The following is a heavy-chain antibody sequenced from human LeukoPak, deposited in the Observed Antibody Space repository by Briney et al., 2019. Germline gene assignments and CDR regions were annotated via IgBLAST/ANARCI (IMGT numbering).Heavy chain of an antibody. CDR2: INHSGST. D-gene: IGHD3-22*01. J-gene: IGHJ6*03. CDR3: ARVGDSSGYHYYYYYYMDV. V-gene: IGHV4-39*07. CDR1: GESISSSDFF. Sequence: PSETLSLTCTVSGESISSSDFFWGWVRQPPGKGLEWIGEINHSGSTNYNPSLKSRVTISVDASKNQFSLKLSSVTAADTAVYYCARVGDSSGYHYYYYYYMDVWGKGTTVTVSS.